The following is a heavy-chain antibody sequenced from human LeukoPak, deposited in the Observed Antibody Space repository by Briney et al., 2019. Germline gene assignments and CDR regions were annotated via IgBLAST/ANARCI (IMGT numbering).Heavy chain of an antibody. CDR1: GFTFSSYW. CDR3: ARYCTFRTCSGTKFDS. J-gene: IGHJ4*02. Sequence: GGSLRLSCAASGFTFSSYWMSWVRQAPGKGLEWVANIKQDGSEKYYVDSVKGRFTISRDNAKNSLYLQMNSLRAEDSAVYYCARYCTFRTCSGTKFDSWGQGTLVTVSS. D-gene: IGHD1-1*01. V-gene: IGHV3-7*01. CDR2: IKQDGSEK.